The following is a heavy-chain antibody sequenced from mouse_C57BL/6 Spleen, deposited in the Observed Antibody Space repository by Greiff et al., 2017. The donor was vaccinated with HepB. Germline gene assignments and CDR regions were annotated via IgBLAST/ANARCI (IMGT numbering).Heavy chain of an antibody. CDR3: ARLSAY. Sequence: EVQLQESGPELVKPGASVKISCKASGYSFTSYYMNWVKQSPEKSLEWIGEINPSTGGTTYNQKFKAKATLTVDKSSSTAYMQLKSLTSEDSAVYYCARLSAYWGQGTLVTVSA. CDR1: GYSFTSYY. V-gene: IGHV1-42*01. CDR2: INPSTGGT. J-gene: IGHJ3*01.